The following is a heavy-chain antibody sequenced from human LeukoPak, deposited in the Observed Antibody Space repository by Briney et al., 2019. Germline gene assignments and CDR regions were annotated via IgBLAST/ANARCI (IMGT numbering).Heavy chain of an antibody. Sequence: GASVKVSCKASGGTFSSYAIRWVRQAPGQGLEWMGRIITILGIANYAQKFQGRVTITADKSTSTAYMELSSLRSEDTAVYYCARDAYGEQMLWHLRVNWFDPWGQGTLVTVSS. J-gene: IGHJ5*02. V-gene: IGHV1-69*04. D-gene: IGHD2-2*01. CDR3: ARDAYGEQMLWHLRVNWFDP. CDR2: IITILGIA. CDR1: GGTFSSYA.